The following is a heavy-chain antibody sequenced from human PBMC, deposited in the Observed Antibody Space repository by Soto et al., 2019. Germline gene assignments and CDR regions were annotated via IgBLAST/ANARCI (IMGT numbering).Heavy chain of an antibody. J-gene: IGHJ4*02. Sequence: GWSLTLPRAGSLSTFRYYLMAWARQAPGKGLEWVAVIKQDGRETHDVDSVRGRFTISRDNAKNSLYLQMNSLRADDAAVCYCTRDWDYWGQGTQVTVSS. CDR3: TRDWDY. CDR2: IKQDGRET. CDR1: LSTFRYYL. V-gene: IGHV3-7*01.